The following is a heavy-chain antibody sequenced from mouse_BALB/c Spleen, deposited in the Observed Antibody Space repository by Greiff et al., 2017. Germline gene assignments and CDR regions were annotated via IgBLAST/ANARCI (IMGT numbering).Heavy chain of an antibody. CDR2: ISYSGST. V-gene: IGHV3-2*02. D-gene: IGHD2-2*01. Sequence: EVQLQQSGPGLVKPSQSLSLTCTVTGYSITSDYAWNWIRQFPGNKLEWMGYISYSGSTSYNPSLKSRISITRDTSKNQFFLQLNSVTTEDTATYYCARTLWLRRRPYAMDYWGQGTSVTVSS. CDR3: ARTLWLRRRPYAMDY. CDR1: GYSITSDYA. J-gene: IGHJ4*01.